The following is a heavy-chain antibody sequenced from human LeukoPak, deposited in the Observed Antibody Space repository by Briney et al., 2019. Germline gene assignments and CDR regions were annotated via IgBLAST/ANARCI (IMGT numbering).Heavy chain of an antibody. D-gene: IGHD3-22*01. V-gene: IGHV3-7*01. Sequence: PGGSLRLSCAASGFTFSNYWMTWVRQAPGKGLEWVANIRRDGNEKHYVESMEGRFIITRDNAKNSLYLEMDGLRVEDTAVYFCARHRDSDISGSSAGLDYWGQGTLVTVSS. CDR3: ARHRDSDISGSSAGLDY. J-gene: IGHJ4*02. CDR1: GFTFSNYW. CDR2: IRRDGNEK.